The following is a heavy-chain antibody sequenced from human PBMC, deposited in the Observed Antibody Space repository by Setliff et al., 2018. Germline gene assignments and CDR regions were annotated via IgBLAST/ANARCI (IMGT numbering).Heavy chain of an antibody. CDR3: ARSESCGATNCSPFDY. D-gene: IGHD2-2*01. CDR2: IWSDGINK. CDR1: GFTFSTHA. V-gene: IGHV3-33*01. Sequence: GGSLRLSCGASGFTFSTHAMHWVRQAPGKGLEWVAMIWSDGINKFYGGPVKGRFIVSRDNAENSLYLQMNSLRAEDTAVYYCARSESCGATNCSPFDYWGQGTLVTVSS. J-gene: IGHJ4*02.